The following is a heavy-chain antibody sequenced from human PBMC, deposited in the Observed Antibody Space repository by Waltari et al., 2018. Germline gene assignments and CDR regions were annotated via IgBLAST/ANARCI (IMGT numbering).Heavy chain of an antibody. V-gene: IGHV3-48*01. J-gene: IGHJ4*02. Sequence: EMQLVESGGGLVQPGGSLRLSCEASAFSLSTHSMNWVRQAPGKGLEWLSYISSGSSTIYYADSVKGRFTISRDNAKNSLFLQMTSLRTDDTAVYYCARDCGGDCYPISGAYWGQGTLVSVSS. CDR1: AFSLSTHS. CDR2: ISSGSSTI. D-gene: IGHD2-21*02. CDR3: ARDCGGDCYPISGAY.